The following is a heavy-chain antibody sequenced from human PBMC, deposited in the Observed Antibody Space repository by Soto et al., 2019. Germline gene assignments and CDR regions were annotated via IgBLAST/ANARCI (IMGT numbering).Heavy chain of an antibody. CDR1: GFTFSSYA. Sequence: EVQLLESGGGLVQPGGSLRLSCAASGFTFSSYAMSWVRQAPGQGLDWVSAVSGSGDNTYYADSVKGRFTVSRDNSKTTLYLQMNSLRAEDTAVYYCAKDLGYPGDYWGQGTLVTVSS. CDR3: AKDLGYPGDY. D-gene: IGHD1-1*01. J-gene: IGHJ4*02. V-gene: IGHV3-23*01. CDR2: VSGSGDNT.